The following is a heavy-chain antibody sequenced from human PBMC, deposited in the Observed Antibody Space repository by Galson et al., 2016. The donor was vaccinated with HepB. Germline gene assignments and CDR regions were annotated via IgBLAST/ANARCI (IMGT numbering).Heavy chain of an antibody. CDR3: ARYEGSFWRGERFDP. CDR1: GRSVSSSSYY. CDR2: VYYSGST. D-gene: IGHD3-10*01. J-gene: IGHJ5*02. V-gene: IGHV4-39*07. Sequence: TLSLTCTVSGRSVSSSSYYWGWIRQPPGKGLEWIGSVYYSGSTYYNPSLNSRVTISVDTSKNQFSLKLNSVTAADTAVYYCARYEGSFWRGERFDPWGQGTLVTVSS.